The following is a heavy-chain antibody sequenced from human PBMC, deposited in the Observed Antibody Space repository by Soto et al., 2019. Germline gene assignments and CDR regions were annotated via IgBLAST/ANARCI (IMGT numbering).Heavy chain of an antibody. CDR2: ISYDGRNK. V-gene: IGHV3-30-3*01. D-gene: IGHD3-3*01. Sequence: QVQLVESGGGVVQPGRSLRLSCAASGFTFSSYAMHWVRQAPGKGLEWVAVISYDGRNKYYADSVKGRFTISRDNSKNQLYLQMNSLRAEDTAVYYCARDVSYDFWSGYLNYYYYYGMDVWGQGTTVTVSS. CDR1: GFTFSSYA. J-gene: IGHJ6*02. CDR3: ARDVSYDFWSGYLNYYYYYGMDV.